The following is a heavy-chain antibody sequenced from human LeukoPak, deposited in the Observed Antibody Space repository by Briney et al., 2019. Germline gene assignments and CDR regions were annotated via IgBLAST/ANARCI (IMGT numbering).Heavy chain of an antibody. Sequence: ASVKVSCKASGYTFTGYGISWVRQAPGQGLEWMGWISAYNGNTNYAQKLQGRVTMTTDTSTSTAYMELRSLRSDDTAVYYCARVGVDYGGNPNWFDPWGQGTLVTVSS. CDR3: ARVGVDYGGNPNWFDP. CDR2: ISAYNGNT. V-gene: IGHV1-18*01. D-gene: IGHD4-23*01. CDR1: GYTFTGYG. J-gene: IGHJ5*02.